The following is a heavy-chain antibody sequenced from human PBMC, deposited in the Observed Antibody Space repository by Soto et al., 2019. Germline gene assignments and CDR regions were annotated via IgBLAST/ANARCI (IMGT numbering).Heavy chain of an antibody. CDR2: ISWNSGTI. D-gene: IGHD2-21*02. J-gene: IGHJ6*02. CDR1: GFTFDEYG. Sequence: EVQLVESGGGLVQPGRSLRLSCGASGFTFDEYGMHWVRQAPGKGLEWVSGISWNSGTIGYADSVKGRFTISRDNAKNSLYLQMSSRRAEDTALYYCAKSTSGTANGMDVWGQGTTVTVSS. V-gene: IGHV3-9*01. CDR3: AKSTSGTANGMDV.